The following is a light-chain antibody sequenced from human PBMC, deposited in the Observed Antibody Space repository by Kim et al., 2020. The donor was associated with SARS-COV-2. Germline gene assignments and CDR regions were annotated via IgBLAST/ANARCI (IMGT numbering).Light chain of an antibody. CDR3: YSPDSSGNHKV. CDR2: EDS. J-gene: IGLJ2*01. Sequence: SPGQTARIICSGDTLPKKYSYWYQKKSGQAPVLVIYEDSKRPSGIPERFSGSTSGTKATLTISGVQVEDEADYYCYSPDSSGNHKVFGGGTQLTVL. V-gene: IGLV3-10*01. CDR1: TLPKKY.